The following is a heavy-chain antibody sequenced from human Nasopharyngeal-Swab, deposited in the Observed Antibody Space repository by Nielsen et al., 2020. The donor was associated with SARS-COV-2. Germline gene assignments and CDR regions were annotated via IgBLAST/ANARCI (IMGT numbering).Heavy chain of an antibody. V-gene: IGHV4-39*07. J-gene: IGHJ6*03. D-gene: IGHD4-11*01. CDR1: GGSISSSSYY. Sequence: SETLSLTCTVSGGSISSSSYYWGWIRQPPGKGLEWIGSIYYSGSTYYNPSLKSRVTISVDTSKNQFSLKLSSVTAAVTAVYYCARSTVAYYYYYMDVWGKGTTVTVSS. CDR2: IYYSGST. CDR3: ARSTVAYYYYYMDV.